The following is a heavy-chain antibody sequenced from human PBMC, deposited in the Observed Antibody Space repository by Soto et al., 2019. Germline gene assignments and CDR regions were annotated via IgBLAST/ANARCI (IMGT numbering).Heavy chain of an antibody. CDR1: GGSISSYY. Sequence: SETLSLTCTVSGGSISSYYWSWIRQPPGKGLEWIGYIYYSGSTNYNPSLKSRVTISVDTSKNQFSLKLSSVTAADTAVYYCARSYGDYWWFDPWGQGTLVTVSS. CDR3: ARSYGDYWWFDP. J-gene: IGHJ5*02. D-gene: IGHD4-17*01. CDR2: IYYSGST. V-gene: IGHV4-59*08.